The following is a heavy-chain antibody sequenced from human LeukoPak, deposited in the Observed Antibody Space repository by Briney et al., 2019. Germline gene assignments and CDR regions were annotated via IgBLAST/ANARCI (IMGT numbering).Heavy chain of an antibody. Sequence: PSQTLSLTCTVSGGSISSGSYYWSWIRQPAGKGLEWIGRIYTSGSTNYNPSLKSRVTISVDTSKNQFSLELSSVTAADTAVYYCAREKDCSGGSCYDYYFDYWGQGTLVTVSS. J-gene: IGHJ4*02. CDR2: IYTSGST. CDR3: AREKDCSGGSCYDYYFDY. V-gene: IGHV4-61*02. CDR1: GGSISSGSYY. D-gene: IGHD2-15*01.